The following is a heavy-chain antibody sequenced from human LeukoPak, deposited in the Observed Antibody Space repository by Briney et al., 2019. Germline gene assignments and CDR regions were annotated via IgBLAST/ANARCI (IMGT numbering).Heavy chain of an antibody. V-gene: IGHV3-23*01. CDR2: IGDSGEIE. J-gene: IGHJ4*02. Sequence: GGSLTLSCEASGLILRGHAMSWVRQAPGKGLEWVSGIGDSGEIERYADSVKGRFTISRDNFRNTVYLEMRSLRPEDTAVYYCARVDSGGYYSDIDYWGQGTLVTVSS. D-gene: IGHD1-26*01. CDR3: ARVDSGGYYSDIDY. CDR1: GLILRGHA.